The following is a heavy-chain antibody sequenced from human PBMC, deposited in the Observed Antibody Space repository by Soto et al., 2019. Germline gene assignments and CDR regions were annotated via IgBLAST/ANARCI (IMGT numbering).Heavy chain of an antibody. J-gene: IGHJ4*02. CDR1: GGSITSSSYY. V-gene: IGHV4-39*01. Sequence: QLQLQESGPGLVKPSETLSLTCSVSGGSITSSSYYWGWIRQPPGKGLEWIGTIYYTGRTYYNPSLNSRVTMSVDTSKNQFSLKLSSLTAADTAVYYCARHLLLWSEGGFWGQGALVTVSS. CDR3: ARHLLLWSEGGF. CDR2: IYYTGRT. D-gene: IGHD5-18*01.